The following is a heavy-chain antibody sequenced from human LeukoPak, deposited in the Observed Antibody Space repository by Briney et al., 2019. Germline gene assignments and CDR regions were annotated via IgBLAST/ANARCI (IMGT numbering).Heavy chain of an antibody. CDR3: VRSYDSSSYYYVLEF. CDR1: GGSISSYF. V-gene: IGHV4-59*06. D-gene: IGHD3-22*01. J-gene: IGHJ4*02. Sequence: PSETLSLTCTVSGGSISSYFWGWIRQPPGKGLEWIGYIYYSGSTYYNPSLKSRVIISLDTSGNQFSLKLSSVTAADTAVYYCVRSYDSSSYYYVLEFWGQGTLVTVSA. CDR2: IYYSGST.